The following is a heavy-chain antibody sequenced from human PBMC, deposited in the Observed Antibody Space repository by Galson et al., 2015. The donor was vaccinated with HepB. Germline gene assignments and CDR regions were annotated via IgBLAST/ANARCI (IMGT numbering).Heavy chain of an antibody. CDR3: ARTGNCTGGTCYTPLFDF. CDR2: ISDYIANT. CDR1: GFTFNTFG. J-gene: IGHJ4*02. D-gene: IGHD2-15*01. Sequence: SVKVSCKASGFTFNTFGISWVRQAPGQGLEWMGWISDYIANTKYAEKLKGRLIMTTDTSTTTAFMELRSLRSDDTAMYYCARTGNCTGGTCYTPLFDFWGQGTLVTVSS. V-gene: IGHV1-18*01.